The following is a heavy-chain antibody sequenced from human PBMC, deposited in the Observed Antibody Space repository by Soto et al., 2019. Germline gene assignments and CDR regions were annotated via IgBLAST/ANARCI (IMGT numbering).Heavy chain of an antibody. D-gene: IGHD4-17*01. CDR2: ISSSSSYI. V-gene: IGHV3-21*01. CDR3: ARGNGDYGSYYFDY. Sequence: EVQLVESGGGLVKPGGSLRLSCAASGFTFSSYSMNWVRQAPGKGLEWVSSISSSSSYIYYADSVKGRFTISRDNAKNSLYLQTNSLRAEDTAVYYCARGNGDYGSYYFDYWGQGTLVTVSS. J-gene: IGHJ4*02. CDR1: GFTFSSYS.